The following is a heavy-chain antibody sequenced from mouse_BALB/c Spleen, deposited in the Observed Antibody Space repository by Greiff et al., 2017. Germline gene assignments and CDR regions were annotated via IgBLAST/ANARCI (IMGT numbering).Heavy chain of an antibody. CDR3: ARPLDDYGSTY. Sequence: EVQLQQSGPELVKPGASVKMSCKASGYTFTSYVMHWVKQKPGQGLEWIGYINPYNDGTKYNEKFKGKATLTSDKSSSTAYMKLSSLTSEDSAVYYCARPLDDYGSTYWGQGTTLTVSS. CDR1: GYTFTSYV. CDR2: INPYNDGT. J-gene: IGHJ2*01. D-gene: IGHD1-1*01. V-gene: IGHV1-14*01.